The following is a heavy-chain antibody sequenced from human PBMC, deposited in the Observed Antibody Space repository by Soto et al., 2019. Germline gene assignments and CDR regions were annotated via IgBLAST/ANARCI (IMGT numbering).Heavy chain of an antibody. CDR3: VKSGTARLLRHRWFEP. CDR2: ITTSSAYI. Sequence: EVQLVESGGGLVKPGGSLRLSCAASGFTFNTYDMNWVRQAPGKGLEWVSSITTSSAYIYYADCQKGRIPISRDNAKNPLFLQMYGLSGEDMAVYFCVKSGTARLLRHRWFEPWGQGTLVTVSS. D-gene: IGHD2-21*01. V-gene: IGHV3-21*01. J-gene: IGHJ5*02. CDR1: GFTFNTYD.